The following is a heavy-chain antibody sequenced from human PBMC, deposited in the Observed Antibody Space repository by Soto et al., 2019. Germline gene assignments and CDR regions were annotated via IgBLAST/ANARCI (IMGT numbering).Heavy chain of an antibody. CDR3: AKEADISGYNPDY. CDR2: IYYSGNT. J-gene: IGHJ4*02. CDR1: GDSISSGDYY. V-gene: IGHV4-30-4*01. Sequence: KPSETLSLTCTVSGDSISSGDYYWSWIRQPPGKGLEWIGCIYYSGNTYYNPSLKRRFSISVDTSKNQFSLQLSSVTVADTAVYYCAKEADISGYNPDYWGQGTQVTVSS. D-gene: IGHD3-22*01.